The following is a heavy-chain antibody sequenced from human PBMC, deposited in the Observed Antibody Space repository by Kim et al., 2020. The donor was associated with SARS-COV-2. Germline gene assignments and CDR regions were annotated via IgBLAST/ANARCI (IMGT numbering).Heavy chain of an antibody. CDR3: ARRVGVDY. V-gene: IGHV3-7*04. J-gene: IGHJ4*02. Sequence: GSEKYYVDSVKGRFTISRDNAKNSLYLQMNSLRAEDTAVYYCARRVGVDYWGQGTLVTVSS. CDR2: GSEK. D-gene: IGHD1-26*01.